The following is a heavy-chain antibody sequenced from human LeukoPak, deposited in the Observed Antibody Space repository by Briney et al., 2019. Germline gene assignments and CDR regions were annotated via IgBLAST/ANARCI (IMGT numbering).Heavy chain of an antibody. Sequence: PGGSLRLSCAASGFTFSSYAMSWVRQAPGKGLEWVSAISGSGGSTYYADSVKGRFTISRDNSKNTLYLQMSSLRAEDTAVYYCAKDLAPGGYFDYWGQGTLVTVSS. CDR2: ISGSGGST. D-gene: IGHD3-10*01. V-gene: IGHV3-23*01. J-gene: IGHJ4*02. CDR1: GFTFSSYA. CDR3: AKDLAPGGYFDY.